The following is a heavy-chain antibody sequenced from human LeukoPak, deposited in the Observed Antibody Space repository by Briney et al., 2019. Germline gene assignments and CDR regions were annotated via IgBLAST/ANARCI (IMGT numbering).Heavy chain of an antibody. Sequence: SQTLSLTCTVSGGSISSGSYYWSWIRQPAGKGLEWIGRIYTSGSTNYNPSLKSRVTISVDTSKNQFSLKLSSVTAADTAVYYCARGPGNFDWLFSDYYYYMDVWGKGTTVTVSS. V-gene: IGHV4-61*02. CDR1: GGSISSGSYY. CDR2: IYTSGST. D-gene: IGHD3-9*01. CDR3: ARGPGNFDWLFSDYYYYMDV. J-gene: IGHJ6*03.